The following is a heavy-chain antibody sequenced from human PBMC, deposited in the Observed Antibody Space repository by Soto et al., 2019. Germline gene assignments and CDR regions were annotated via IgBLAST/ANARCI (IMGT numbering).Heavy chain of an antibody. CDR2: IRSKANSYAT. V-gene: IGHV3-73*01. J-gene: IGHJ4*02. Sequence: EVQLVESGGGLVQPGGSLKLSCAASGFTFSGSAMHWVRQASGKGLEWVGRIRSKANSYATAYAASVKGSFTISRDDSKNTAYLQMNSLKTEDTAVYYCTTHTVTTDYWGQGTLVTVSS. CDR1: GFTFSGSA. CDR3: TTHTVTTDY. D-gene: IGHD4-17*01.